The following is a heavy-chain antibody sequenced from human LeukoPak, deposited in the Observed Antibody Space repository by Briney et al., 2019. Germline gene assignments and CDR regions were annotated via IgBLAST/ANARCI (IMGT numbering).Heavy chain of an antibody. V-gene: IGHV3-23*01. J-gene: IGHJ4*02. Sequence: PGGPLRLSCAASGFTFSSYAMSWVRQAPGKGLEWVSAISESDNSTYYADSVKGRFTISRDNSKNTLSLQMNSLRAEDTAVYYCARGRSNKGFVVGASGYWGQGTLVTVSS. D-gene: IGHD1-26*01. CDR2: ISESDNST. CDR1: GFTFSSYA. CDR3: ARGRSNKGFVVGASGY.